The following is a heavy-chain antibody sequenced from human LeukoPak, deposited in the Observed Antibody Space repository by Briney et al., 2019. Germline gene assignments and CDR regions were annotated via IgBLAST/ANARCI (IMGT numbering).Heavy chain of an antibody. J-gene: IGHJ4*02. V-gene: IGHV1-69*05. CDR1: GGTFSSYA. CDR3: ARDFRNVLLWFGELLYLDY. D-gene: IGHD3-10*01. CDR2: IIPIFGTA. Sequence: SVKVSCKASGGTFSSYAISWVRQAPGQGLEWMGRIIPIFGTANYAQKFQGRVTITTDESTSTAYMELSSLRSEDTAVYYCARDFRNVLLWFGELLYLDYWGQGTLVTVSS.